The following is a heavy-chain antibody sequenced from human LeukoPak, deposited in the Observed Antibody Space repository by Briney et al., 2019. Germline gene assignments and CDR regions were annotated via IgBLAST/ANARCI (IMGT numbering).Heavy chain of an antibody. D-gene: IGHD3-22*01. Sequence: GGSLRLSCAGSGFSFSDDAMHWVRQAPGKGPEWVAVIFHDGRNKYYADSVKGRFTISRDNSKNTLYLQMNSLRAEDTAVYYCARDYYDRSGYYRFDPWGQGTQVIVSS. CDR2: IFHDGRNK. V-gene: IGHV3-30*03. CDR1: GFSFSDDA. CDR3: ARDYYDRSGYYRFDP. J-gene: IGHJ5*02.